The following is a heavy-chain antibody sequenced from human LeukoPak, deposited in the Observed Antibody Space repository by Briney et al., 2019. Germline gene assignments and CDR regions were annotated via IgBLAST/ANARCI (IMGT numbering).Heavy chain of an antibody. D-gene: IGHD3-22*01. V-gene: IGHV4-39*07. J-gene: IGHJ6*03. CDR1: SGSISSDQSY. Sequence: SETLSLTCIVSSGSISSDQSYWGWIRQPPGKGLEWLGTIYYSGSTYINPSLKSRVTMSVDTSKNQFSLKLSSVTAADTAVYYCARGLRDEERHYGYYYMDVWGKGTTVTVSS. CDR2: IYYSGST. CDR3: ARGLRDEERHYGYYYMDV.